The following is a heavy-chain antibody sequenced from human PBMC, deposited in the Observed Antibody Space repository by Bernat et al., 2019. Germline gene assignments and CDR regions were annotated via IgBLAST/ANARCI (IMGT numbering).Heavy chain of an antibody. CDR3: AKDMVGSGYDFEESYFDD. Sequence: EVQLVESGGGLVQPGRSLRLSCAASGFTFDDYAMHWVRQAPGKGLAWVSGISWNSGSIGYADSVKGGFTSCRDNAKNSLYLQMNSLRAEDTALYYCAKDMVGSGYDFEESYFDDWGQGTLVAVA. V-gene: IGHV3-9*01. D-gene: IGHD5-12*01. CDR1: GFTFDDYA. J-gene: IGHJ4*02. CDR2: ISWNSGSI.